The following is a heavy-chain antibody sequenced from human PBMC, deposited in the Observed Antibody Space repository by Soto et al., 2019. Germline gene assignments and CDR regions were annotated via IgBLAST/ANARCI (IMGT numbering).Heavy chain of an antibody. V-gene: IGHV4-59*08. CDR3: ARQGFGPLHGLVDV. CDR1: GGSISSYY. CDR2: VHHSWGS. D-gene: IGHD3-10*01. J-gene: IGHJ6*02. Sequence: QVQLQESGPGLVKPSETLSLSCTVSGGSISSYYWSWFRQSPGKRMEWIGYVHHSWGSSYNPSLQIRVAISLDTSKSQFSLKVPSVTATDPAVYYCARQGFGPLHGLVDVWGQGTTVTVSS.